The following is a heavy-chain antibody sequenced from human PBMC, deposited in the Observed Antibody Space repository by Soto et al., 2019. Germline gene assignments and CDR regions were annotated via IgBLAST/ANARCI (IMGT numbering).Heavy chain of an antibody. Sequence: VQSGGGLVQPGGSLTLSCAASGFTFYKSWMTWVRQTPGKGLEWVAGMNGDGKEKYYVDSMEGRITISRDNRRNSLFLQMRSLRVEDTGLYFWARDPFYGAFDIWGQGTVVTVSS. J-gene: IGHJ3*02. CDR2: MNGDGKEK. CDR3: ARDPFYGAFDI. D-gene: IGHD3-10*01. CDR1: GFTFYKSW. V-gene: IGHV3-7*01.